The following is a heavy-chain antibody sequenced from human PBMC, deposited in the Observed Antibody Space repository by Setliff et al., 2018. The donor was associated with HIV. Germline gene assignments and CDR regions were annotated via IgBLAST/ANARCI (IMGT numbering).Heavy chain of an antibody. CDR3: ARVSPWFDP. CDR2: ISSSGTTI. V-gene: IGHV3-48*03. J-gene: IGHJ5*02. CDR1: GFTFSSSE. Sequence: PGGSLRLSCAASGFTFSSSEMNWVRQAPGKGLEWVSYISSSGTTIYYADSVKGRFTISRDNSKNTLYLQMNSLRAEDTAVYYCARVSPWFDPWGQGTLVTVSS.